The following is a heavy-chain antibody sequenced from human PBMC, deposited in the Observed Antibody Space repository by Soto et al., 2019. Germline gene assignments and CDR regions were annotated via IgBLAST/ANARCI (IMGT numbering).Heavy chain of an antibody. CDR3: ARDPSTGPADY. V-gene: IGHV3-23*01. D-gene: IGHD3-9*01. CDR2: IDTSGGST. CDR1: GFTFSNYA. Sequence: GGSLRLSCAASGFTFSNYALNWVRQSPGKGLEWVSTIDTSGGSTHYSDSVKGRFAVSRDNSKNTLYLHMISLRDEDTATYYCARDPSTGPADYWGQGTLVTVSS. J-gene: IGHJ4*02.